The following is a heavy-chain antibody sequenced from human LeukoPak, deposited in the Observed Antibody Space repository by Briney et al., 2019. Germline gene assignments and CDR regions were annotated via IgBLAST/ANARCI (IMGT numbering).Heavy chain of an antibody. V-gene: IGHV1-2*02. CDR3: ARARAQQWLVHGWAFDI. CDR1: GYTFTGYY. J-gene: IGHJ3*02. CDR2: INPNSGGT. D-gene: IGHD6-19*01. Sequence: GASVKVSCKASGYTFTGYYMHWVRLAPGHGLEWMGWINPNSGGTNYAQKFQGRVTMTRDTSISTAYMELSRLRSDDTAVYYCARARAQQWLVHGWAFDIWGQGTMVTVSS.